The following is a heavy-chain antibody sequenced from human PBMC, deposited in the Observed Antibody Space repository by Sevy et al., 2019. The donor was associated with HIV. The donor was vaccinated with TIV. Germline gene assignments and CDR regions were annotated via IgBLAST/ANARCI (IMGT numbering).Heavy chain of an antibody. D-gene: IGHD2-15*01. CDR3: ARDNGYCSGGSCWRYFDY. CDR2: INAGNGNT. CDR1: GYTFTSYA. Sequence: ASVKVSCKASGYTFTSYAMHWVRQAPGQRLEWMGWINAGNGNTKYSQKFQGRVTITRDTSASTAYMELSSLRSEDTAVYYCARDNGYCSGGSCWRYFDYWGQGTLVTVSS. V-gene: IGHV1-3*01. J-gene: IGHJ4*02.